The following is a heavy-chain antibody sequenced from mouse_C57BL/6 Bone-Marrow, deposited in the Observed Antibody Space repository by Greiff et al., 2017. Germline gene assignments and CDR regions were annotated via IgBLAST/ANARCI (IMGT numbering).Heavy chain of an antibody. Sequence: EVQLQQSGAELVRPGASVKLSCTASGFNIKDDYMHWVKQRPEQGLEWIGWIDPENGDTESASKFQGKATITADTSSNTAYLQISSLTSEDTAVYYCTPYYGLDYWGRGTTLTVS. J-gene: IGHJ2*01. V-gene: IGHV14-4*01. CDR1: GFNIKDDY. D-gene: IGHD1-1*01. CDR3: TPYYGLDY. CDR2: IDPENGDT.